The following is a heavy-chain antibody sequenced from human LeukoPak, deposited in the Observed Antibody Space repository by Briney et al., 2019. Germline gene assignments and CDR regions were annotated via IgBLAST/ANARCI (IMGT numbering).Heavy chain of an antibody. J-gene: IGHJ6*03. Sequence: SETLSLTCAVYGGSFSGYYWSWIRQPPGKGLEWIGEINHSGSTNYNPSLKSRVTISVDTSKNQLSLKVRSVTAADTAVYYCAREDYDFWSGYSKNWSYYMDVWGKGTTVTVSS. V-gene: IGHV4-34*01. CDR1: GGSFSGYY. CDR3: AREDYDFWSGYSKNWSYYMDV. D-gene: IGHD3-3*01. CDR2: INHSGST.